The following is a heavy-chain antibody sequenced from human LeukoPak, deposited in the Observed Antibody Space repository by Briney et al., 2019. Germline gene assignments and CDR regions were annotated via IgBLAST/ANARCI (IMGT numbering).Heavy chain of an antibody. CDR3: ARAIVVVVAADY. CDR2: ISYDGSNK. Sequence: GRSLRLSCAASGFTFSSYAMHWVRQAPGKGLEWVAVISYDGSNKYYAYSVKGRFTISRDNPKNTLYLQMNSLRAEDTAVYYCARAIVVVVAADYWGQGTLVTVSS. J-gene: IGHJ4*02. V-gene: IGHV3-30-3*01. CDR1: GFTFSSYA. D-gene: IGHD2-15*01.